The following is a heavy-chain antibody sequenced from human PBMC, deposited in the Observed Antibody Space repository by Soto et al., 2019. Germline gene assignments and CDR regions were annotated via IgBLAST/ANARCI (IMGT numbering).Heavy chain of an antibody. CDR2: ISPMFGAA. V-gene: IGHV1-69*19. CDR3: AREVQFHTPAFVY. CDR1: GGTFNTYA. Sequence: QVQQVQSGAALKKPGSSVKVSRQSSGGTFNTYAMNWVRQAPGQGPEWMGDISPMFGAANYAPKFQGRVTITADESTGTSYMQLSSLTSEDTALYFCAREVQFHTPAFVYWGQGTMVTVSS. J-gene: IGHJ4*02.